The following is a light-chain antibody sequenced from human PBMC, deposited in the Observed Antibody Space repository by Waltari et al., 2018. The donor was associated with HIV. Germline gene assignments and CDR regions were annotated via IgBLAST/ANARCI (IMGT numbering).Light chain of an antibody. Sequence: SYVLTQPPSVSVAPGQTARITCGGNNIRSKSVHWYQKKPGQAPVLVVYDDMERPSGIPERFSGSNSGNTATLAISRVEAGDEADYYCQVWDSSIEVVFGGGTKLTVL. CDR1: NIRSKS. CDR3: QVWDSSIEVV. J-gene: IGLJ3*02. V-gene: IGLV3-21*02. CDR2: DDM.